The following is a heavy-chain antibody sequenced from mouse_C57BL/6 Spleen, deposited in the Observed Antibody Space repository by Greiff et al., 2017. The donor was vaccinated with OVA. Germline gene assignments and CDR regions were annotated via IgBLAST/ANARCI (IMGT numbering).Heavy chain of an antibody. Sequence: EVKLMESGGGLVKPGGSLKLSCAASGFTFSDYGMHWVRQAPEKGLEWVAYISSGSSTIYYAATVKGRFTISRDNAKNTLFLQMTSLRSEDTAMYYCARHYYDYGGAWFAYWGQGTLVTVSA. CDR2: ISSGSSTI. D-gene: IGHD2-4*01. CDR3: ARHYYDYGGAWFAY. CDR1: GFTFSDYG. J-gene: IGHJ3*01. V-gene: IGHV5-17*01.